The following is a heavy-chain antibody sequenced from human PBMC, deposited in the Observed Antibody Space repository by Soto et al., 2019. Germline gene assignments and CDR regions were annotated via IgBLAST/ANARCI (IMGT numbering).Heavy chain of an antibody. CDR1: GFSFSSYA. V-gene: IGHV3-23*01. Sequence: GGSLRLSCAASGFSFSSYALNWVRQAPGKGLEWVAEISGSGTSTYYAPSVKGRFIISSDSSKNTLYLRMYSLRAEDTAMYYCAKSLSALFSLGDFKYWGQGALVTVSS. J-gene: IGHJ4*02. CDR2: ISGSGTST. CDR3: AKSLSALFSLGDFKY. D-gene: IGHD2-21*01.